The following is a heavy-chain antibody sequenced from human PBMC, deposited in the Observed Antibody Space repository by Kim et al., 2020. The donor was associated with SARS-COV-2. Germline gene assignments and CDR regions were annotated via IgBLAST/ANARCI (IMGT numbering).Heavy chain of an antibody. CDR1: GGSFSGYY. CDR2: INHSGST. D-gene: IGHD1-26*01. Sequence: SETLSLTCAVYGGSFSGYYWSWIRQPPGKGLEWIGEINHSGSTNYNPSLKSRVTISVDTSKNQFSLKLSSVTAADTAVYYCARGSGYIVGATLYYYYYG. J-gene: IGHJ6*01. V-gene: IGHV4-34*01. CDR3: ARGSGYIVGATLYYYYYG.